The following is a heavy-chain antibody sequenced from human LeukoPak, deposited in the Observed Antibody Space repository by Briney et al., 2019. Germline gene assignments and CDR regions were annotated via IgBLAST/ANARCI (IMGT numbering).Heavy chain of an antibody. J-gene: IGHJ4*02. CDR1: GFTFISYG. D-gene: IGHD3-22*01. Sequence: GGSLRLSCAASGFTFISYGMSWVRQAPGKGLEWVSAISDIGDSTYYADSVKGRFTISRDNSKNTLYLQTSSLRAEDTAVYYCAKEQSNAYYQYLFGYWGQGTLVTVSS. CDR3: AKEQSNAYYQYLFGY. V-gene: IGHV3-23*01. CDR2: ISDIGDST.